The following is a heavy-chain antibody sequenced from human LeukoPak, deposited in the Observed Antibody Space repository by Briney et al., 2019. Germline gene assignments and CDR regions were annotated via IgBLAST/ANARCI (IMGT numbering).Heavy chain of an antibody. V-gene: IGHV4-34*01. CDR1: GGSFSGYY. CDR3: ARVRVAATVYYYYYMDV. D-gene: IGHD2-15*01. CDR2: INHSGST. Sequence: SETLSLTCAVYGGSFSGYYWSWIRQPPGKGLEWIGEINHSGSTNYNPSLKSRVTISVDTSKNQFSLKLSSVTAADTAVYYCARVRVAATVYYYYYMDVWGKGTTVTVS. J-gene: IGHJ6*03.